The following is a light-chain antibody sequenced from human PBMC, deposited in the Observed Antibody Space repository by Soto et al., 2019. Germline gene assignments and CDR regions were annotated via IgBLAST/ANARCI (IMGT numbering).Light chain of an antibody. Sequence: EIVLTLSPARLSWSRGDTATLSFRASQCINVDLAWYQQKPGQAPRLRIYDPSNRATGIPARFSGSGPGTDFTLTISCLEPEDFAVYYCQQRTSWHITFGQGTRLEIK. CDR2: DPS. CDR3: QQRTSWHIT. J-gene: IGKJ5*01. V-gene: IGKV3D-11*01. CDR1: QCINVD.